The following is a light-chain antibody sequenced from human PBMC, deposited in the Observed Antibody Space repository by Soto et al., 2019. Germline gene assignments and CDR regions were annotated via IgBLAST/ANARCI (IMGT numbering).Light chain of an antibody. CDR2: GAS. V-gene: IGKV3-20*01. Sequence: EIVFTQSPGTLSLSPGERATLSCRASQSVRSTYLAWYQQKPGQAPRLLIYGASSRATGIPDRFSGSGSGTDFTLTISRLEPEDFAVYFCQQYGNSPRTLGQGTRLEIK. CDR1: QSVRSTY. CDR3: QQYGNSPRT. J-gene: IGKJ5*01.